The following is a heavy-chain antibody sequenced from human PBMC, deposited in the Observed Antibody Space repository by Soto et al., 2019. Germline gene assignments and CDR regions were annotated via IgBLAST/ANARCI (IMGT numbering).Heavy chain of an antibody. V-gene: IGHV3-11*01. CDR1: GLTFIDFY. CDR2: IDPSGTTI. Sequence: QVQLVESGGGLVKPGGSLRLSCAASGLTFIDFYMSWVRQAPGKGLDWVSYIDPSGTTIVYADSVKGRFTVSRDNAKNSLYLQMDSLRGEDSAVYYCARGQHGLEIWGRGTTVTVSS. D-gene: IGHD2-2*01. J-gene: IGHJ6*02. CDR3: ARGQHGLEI.